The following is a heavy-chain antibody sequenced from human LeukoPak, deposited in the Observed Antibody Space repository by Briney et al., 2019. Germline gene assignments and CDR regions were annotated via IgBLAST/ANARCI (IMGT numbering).Heavy chain of an antibody. Sequence: PSETLSLTCTVSGGSISSSSYYWGWIRQPPGKGLEWIGSIYYSGSTYYNPSLKSRVTISVDTSKNQFSLKLSSVTAADTAVYYCAAQYSSSWYVSFPLYYYYGMDVWGQGTTVTVSS. CDR2: IYYSGST. CDR3: AAQYSSSWYVSFPLYYYYGMDV. D-gene: IGHD6-13*01. CDR1: GGSISSSSYY. V-gene: IGHV4-39*01. J-gene: IGHJ6*02.